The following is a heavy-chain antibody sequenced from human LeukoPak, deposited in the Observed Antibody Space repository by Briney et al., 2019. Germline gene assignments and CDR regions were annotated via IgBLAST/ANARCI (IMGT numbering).Heavy chain of an antibody. V-gene: IGHV4-34*01. Sequence: SETLSLTCAVYGGSFSGYYWSWIRQPPGKGLEWIGEINHSGSTNYNPSLKSRVTISVDTSKNQFSLKLSSVTAADTAVYYCTSSSPPADYWGQGTLVTVSS. D-gene: IGHD6-13*01. CDR3: TSSSPPADY. CDR1: GGSFSGYY. J-gene: IGHJ4*02. CDR2: INHSGST.